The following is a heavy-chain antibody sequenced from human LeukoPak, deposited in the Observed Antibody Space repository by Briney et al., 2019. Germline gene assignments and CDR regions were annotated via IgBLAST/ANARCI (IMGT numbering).Heavy chain of an antibody. CDR3: ATMVVAATYFDY. J-gene: IGHJ4*02. V-gene: IGHV1-24*01. CDR2: FDPEDGET. D-gene: IGHD2-15*01. CDR1: GYTLTELS. Sequence: ASVKVSCKVSGYTLTELSMHWVRQAPGKGLEWMRGFDPEDGETIYAQKFQGRVTMTEDTSTDTAYMELSSLRSEDTAVYYCATMVVAATYFDYWGQGTLVTVSS.